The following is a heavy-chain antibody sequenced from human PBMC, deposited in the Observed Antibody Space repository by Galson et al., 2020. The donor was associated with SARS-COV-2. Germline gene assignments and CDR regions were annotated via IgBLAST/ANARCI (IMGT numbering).Heavy chain of an antibody. CDR2: IRGNGSER. CDR1: GFTFEEYW. Sequence: GGSLRLSCVVSGFTFEEYWMSLFRQAPGKGLEWVANIRGNGSERNYADSVKGRFSISRDNAVNSLFLQMDSLRVEDTAVYYCTREGWQGGYWGQGTRVTVSS. V-gene: IGHV3-7*01. J-gene: IGHJ4*02. CDR3: TREGWQGGY. D-gene: IGHD6-19*01.